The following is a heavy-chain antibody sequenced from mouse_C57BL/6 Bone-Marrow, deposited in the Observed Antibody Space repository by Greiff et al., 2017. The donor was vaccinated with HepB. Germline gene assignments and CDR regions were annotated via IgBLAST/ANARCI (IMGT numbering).Heavy chain of an antibody. J-gene: IGHJ2*01. D-gene: IGHD3-2*01. CDR2: IYPGSGNT. Sequence: QVQLQQSGAELVRPGASVKLSCKASGYTFTSYGISWVKQRTGQGLEWIGEIYPGSGNTYYNEKFKGKATLTADKSSSTAYMELRSLTSEDSAVYFWARGGRLRQYFDYWGQGTTLTVSS. CDR3: ARGGRLRQYFDY. CDR1: GYTFTSYG. V-gene: IGHV1-81*01.